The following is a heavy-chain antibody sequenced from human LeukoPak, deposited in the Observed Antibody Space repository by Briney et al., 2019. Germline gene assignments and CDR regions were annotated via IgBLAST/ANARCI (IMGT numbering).Heavy chain of an antibody. V-gene: IGHV4-34*01. J-gene: IGHJ4*02. CDR2: INHSGST. D-gene: IGHD2-15*01. Sequence: SETLSLTCAVYGGSFSGYYWSWIRQPPGKGLEWIGEINHSGSTNYNPSLKSRVTIPVDTSKNQFSPKLSSVTAADTAVYYCARGRGYCSGGSCYSRPYYFDYWGQGTLVTVSS. CDR1: GGSFSGYY. CDR3: ARGRGYCSGGSCYSRPYYFDY.